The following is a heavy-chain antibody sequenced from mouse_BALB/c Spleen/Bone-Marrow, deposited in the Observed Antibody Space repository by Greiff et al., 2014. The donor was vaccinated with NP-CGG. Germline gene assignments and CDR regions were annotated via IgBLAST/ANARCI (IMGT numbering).Heavy chain of an antibody. J-gene: IGHJ3*01. CDR1: GFNIKDTH. D-gene: IGHD2-3*01. CDR2: FDPTNGNP. CDR3: ASYDGSRFAY. Sequence: EVQLQQSGAELVKPGTSVKLSCTASGFNIKDTHLHWVQQRPEQGLEWIGRFDPTNGNPKYDPKFQGNATITVDTSSNTAYLQLSSLTSEDTAVYYCASYDGSRFAYWGQGTLVTVSA. V-gene: IGHV14-3*02.